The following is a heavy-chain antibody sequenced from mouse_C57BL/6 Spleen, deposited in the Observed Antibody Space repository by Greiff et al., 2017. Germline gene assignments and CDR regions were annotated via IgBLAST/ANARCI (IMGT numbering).Heavy chain of an antibody. D-gene: IGHD3-1*01. CDR2: ISSGSSTI. CDR3: ARGGYNFDY. Sequence: EVKLVDSGGGLVKPGGSLKLSCAASGFTFSDYGMHWVRQAPEKGLEWVAYISSGSSTIYYADTVKGRFTISRDNAKNTLFLQMTRLRSEDTAMYYCARGGYNFDYWGQGTTLTVSS. V-gene: IGHV5-17*01. CDR1: GFTFSDYG. J-gene: IGHJ2*01.